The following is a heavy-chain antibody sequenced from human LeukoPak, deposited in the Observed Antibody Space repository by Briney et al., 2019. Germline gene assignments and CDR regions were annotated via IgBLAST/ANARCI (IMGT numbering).Heavy chain of an antibody. Sequence: ASVKVSCKASGYTFIDYYMHWVRQAPGQGLEWMGWINPNSGGTDYAQKFQGRVTMTRDTSISTAYMELSRLRSDDTAVYYCARGGYNTGWELDYWGQGTLVTVSS. V-gene: IGHV1-2*02. J-gene: IGHJ4*02. CDR2: INPNSGGT. CDR3: ARGGYNTGWELDY. D-gene: IGHD6-19*01. CDR1: GYTFIDYY.